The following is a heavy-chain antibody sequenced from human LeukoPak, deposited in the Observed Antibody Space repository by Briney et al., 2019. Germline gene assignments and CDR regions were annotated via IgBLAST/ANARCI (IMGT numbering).Heavy chain of an antibody. CDR3: ARARYCSSTSCYPDY. CDR2: IYHSGST. J-gene: IGHJ4*02. D-gene: IGHD2-2*01. V-gene: IGHV4-30-2*01. Sequence: SQTLSLTCAVSGGSISSGGYSWSWIRQPPGKGLEWIGYIYHSGSTYYNPSLKSRVTISVDTSKNQFSLKLSSVTAADTAVYYCARARYCSSTSCYPDYWGQGTLVTVSS. CDR1: GGSISSGGYS.